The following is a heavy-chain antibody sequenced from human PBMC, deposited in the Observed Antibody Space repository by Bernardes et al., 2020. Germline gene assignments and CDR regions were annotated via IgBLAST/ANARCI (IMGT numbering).Heavy chain of an antibody. CDR3: AVLGAHKSNNWFDP. V-gene: IGHV3-74*01. CDR1: GFTFSSYW. Sequence: GGSLRLSCAASGFTFSSYWMHWVRQAPGKGLVWVSRINSDGSSTSYADSVKGRFTISRDNAKNTLYLQMNSLRAEDTAVYYCAVLGAHKSNNWFDPWGQGTLVTVSS. D-gene: IGHD3-16*01. J-gene: IGHJ5*02. CDR2: INSDGSST.